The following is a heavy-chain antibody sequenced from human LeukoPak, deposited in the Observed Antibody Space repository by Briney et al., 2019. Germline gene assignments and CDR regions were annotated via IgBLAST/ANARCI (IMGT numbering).Heavy chain of an antibody. J-gene: IGHJ4*02. Sequence: GGSLRLSCAASGFTFSDYYMSWIRQAPGKRLEWVSYISSSGSTIYCADSVKGRFTISRDNAKNSLYLQMNSLRAEDTAVYYCARDQKYSYGYDYWGQGTLVTVSS. CDR1: GFTFSDYY. V-gene: IGHV3-11*04. CDR3: ARDQKYSYGYDY. D-gene: IGHD5-18*01. CDR2: ISSSGSTI.